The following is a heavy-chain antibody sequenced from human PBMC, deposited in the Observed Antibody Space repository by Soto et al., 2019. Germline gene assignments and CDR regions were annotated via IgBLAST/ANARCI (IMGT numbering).Heavy chain of an antibody. V-gene: IGHV4-59*08. CDR2: IYYSGST. D-gene: IGHD2-15*01. Sequence: QVQLQESGPGLVKPSETLSLTCTVSGGSISSYYWSWIRQPPGKGLEWIGYIYYSGSTKYNPSLKRRVTIPVDTPKNQFSLRLSSVTAADTAVYYLARHVGYYSQGEWFDPWGQGTLVTVSS. CDR1: GGSISSYY. CDR3: ARHVGYYSQGEWFDP. J-gene: IGHJ5*02.